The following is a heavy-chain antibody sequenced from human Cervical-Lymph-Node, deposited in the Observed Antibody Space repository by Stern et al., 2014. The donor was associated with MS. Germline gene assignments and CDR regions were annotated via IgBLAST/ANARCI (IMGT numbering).Heavy chain of an antibody. Sequence: VQLVQSGGGVVQPGRSLRLSCAVSGFTFSGYAMHWVRQAPGKGLEWVAFSSYDGGDKYYAASVRGRFSISRDNSKNTVYLQVNSLGAQDTAVYYCTRQDQQLVTFDYWGQGTLVTVSS. J-gene: IGHJ4*02. CDR2: SSYDGGDK. CDR1: GFTFSGYA. CDR3: TRQDQQLVTFDY. D-gene: IGHD6-13*01. V-gene: IGHV3-30-3*01.